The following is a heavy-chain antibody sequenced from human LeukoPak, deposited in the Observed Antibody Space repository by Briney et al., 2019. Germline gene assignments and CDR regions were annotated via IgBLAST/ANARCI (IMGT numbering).Heavy chain of an antibody. CDR3: AKIDAY. CDR2: INREGSIT. V-gene: IGHV3-74*01. J-gene: IGHJ4*02. CDR1: GFTFSRNW. Sequence: PGRSLRLSCAASGFTFSRNWMHWVRQAPGNGLVWVSRINREGSITNYADSVKGRFTISRDNAKNPLYLQMSSLRAEDTAVYYCAKIDAYWGQGTLVTVSS.